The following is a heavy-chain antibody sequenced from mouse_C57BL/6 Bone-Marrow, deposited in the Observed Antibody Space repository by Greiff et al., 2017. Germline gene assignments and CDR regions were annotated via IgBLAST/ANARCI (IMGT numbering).Heavy chain of an antibody. Sequence: VKLMESGAELVRPGASVTLSCKASGYTFTDYEMHWVKQTPVHGLEWIGAIDPETGGTAYNQKFKGKAILTADKSSSTAYMELRSLTSEDSAVYYCTREVYYGGSYDWYFDVWGTGTTVTVSS. CDR1: GYTFTDYE. V-gene: IGHV1-15*01. CDR2: IDPETGGT. D-gene: IGHD1-1*01. J-gene: IGHJ1*03. CDR3: TREVYYGGSYDWYFDV.